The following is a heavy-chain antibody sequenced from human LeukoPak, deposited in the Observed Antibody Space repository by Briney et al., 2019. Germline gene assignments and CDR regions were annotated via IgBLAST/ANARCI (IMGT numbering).Heavy chain of an antibody. Sequence: SSVTVSCKASGYTFTSYDINWVRQATGQGLEWMGWINPNSGGTNYAHKLQGRVTMTRDTSISTAYMELSRLRSDDTAVYYRARSRPDRRIVVVPAAMRGYFDYWGQGTLVTVSS. D-gene: IGHD2-2*01. V-gene: IGHV1-2*02. CDR2: INPNSGGT. CDR3: ARSRPDRRIVVVPAAMRGYFDY. CDR1: GYTFTSYD. J-gene: IGHJ4*02.